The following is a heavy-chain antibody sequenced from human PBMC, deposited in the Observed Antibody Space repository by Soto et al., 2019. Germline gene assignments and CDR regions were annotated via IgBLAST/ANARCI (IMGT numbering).Heavy chain of an antibody. CDR1: GGSFSGYY. J-gene: IGHJ4*02. V-gene: IGHV4-34*01. D-gene: IGHD4-17*01. Sequence: SETLSLTCAVYGGSFSGYYWSWIRQPPGKGLEWIGEINHSGSTNYNPSLKSRVTISVDTSKNQFSLKLSSVTAADTAVYYCARDYGDYSFDYWGQGTLVTVPQ. CDR2: INHSGST. CDR3: ARDYGDYSFDY.